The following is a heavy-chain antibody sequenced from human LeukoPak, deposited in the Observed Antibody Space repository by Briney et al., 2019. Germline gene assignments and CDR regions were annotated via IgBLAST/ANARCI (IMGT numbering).Heavy chain of an antibody. CDR3: ARKLSSSGRDGYNYAGAFDI. J-gene: IGHJ3*02. CDR1: GYTFTSYA. V-gene: IGHV1-3*01. D-gene: IGHD5-24*01. CDR2: INAGNGNT. Sequence: GAPVKVSCKASGYTFTSYAMHWVRQAPGQRLEWMGWINAGNGNTKYSQKFLGRVTITRDTSASTAYMELSSLRSEDTAVYYCARKLSSSGRDGYNYAGAFDIWGQGTMVTVSS.